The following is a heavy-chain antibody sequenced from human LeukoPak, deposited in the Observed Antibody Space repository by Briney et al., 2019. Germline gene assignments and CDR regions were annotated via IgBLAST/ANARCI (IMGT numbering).Heavy chain of an antibody. CDR3: ARGPRYGESGYDLGPY. CDR2: INPNSGGS. J-gene: IGHJ4*02. D-gene: IGHD5-12*01. Sequence: ASVKVSCKASGYTFTSYYIHRVRQAPGQGLEWVGWINPNSGGSHYARKFQGRVTMTSDTSINTGYMELTSLTTDDTAVYYCARGPRYGESGYDLGPYWGQGTLVTVSS. CDR1: GYTFTSYY. V-gene: IGHV1-2*02.